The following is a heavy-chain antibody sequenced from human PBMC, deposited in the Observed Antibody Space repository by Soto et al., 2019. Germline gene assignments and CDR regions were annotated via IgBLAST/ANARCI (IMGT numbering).Heavy chain of an antibody. CDR1: GFTFSCYA. CDR3: PRPRNGAVPGSFNF. D-gene: IGHD2-8*01. CDR2: ISRDGSSK. V-gene: IGHV3-30-3*01. Sequence: VGALRLSCEASGFTFSCYAMHWVRQAPREGLEWVAVISRDGSSKYYGDSMKGRFTVSRYNSNNTLYLSMSSRRPNDSAVFYCPRPRNGAVPGSFNFWGQGTLVTVSS. J-gene: IGHJ4*02.